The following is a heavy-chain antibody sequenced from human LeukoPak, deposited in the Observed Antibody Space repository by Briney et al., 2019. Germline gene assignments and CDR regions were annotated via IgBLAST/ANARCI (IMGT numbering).Heavy chain of an antibody. Sequence: PGGSLRVSCAASGFTFNSYWMHWVREAPGKGLVWVSRINSDGSSTDYADSVKGRFTVSRDNSKNTLYLQLNSLRDGDTAMYYCAKVGGSSVVVVGATFESWGQGTLVTVSS. CDR3: AKVGGSSVVVVGATFES. V-gene: IGHV3-74*01. CDR2: INSDGSST. D-gene: IGHD2-15*01. J-gene: IGHJ4*02. CDR1: GFTFNSYW.